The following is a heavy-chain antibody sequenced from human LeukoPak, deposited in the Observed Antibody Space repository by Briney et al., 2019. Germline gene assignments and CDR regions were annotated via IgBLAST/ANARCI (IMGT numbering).Heavy chain of an antibody. V-gene: IGHV4-59*01. CDR2: TYYSGST. Sequence: SETLSLTCTVSGGSISSYYWSWIRQPPGKGLEWIGYTYYSGSTNYNPSLKSRVTISVDTSKNQFSLKLSSVTAADTAVYYCARVLGSSATWTDYYYGMDVWGQGTTVTVSS. CDR3: ARVLGSSATWTDYYYGMDV. J-gene: IGHJ6*02. CDR1: GGSISSYY. D-gene: IGHD6-19*01.